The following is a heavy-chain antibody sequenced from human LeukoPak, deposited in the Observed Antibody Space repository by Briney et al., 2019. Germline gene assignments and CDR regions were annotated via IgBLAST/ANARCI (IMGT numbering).Heavy chain of an antibody. CDR1: GYTFSSYY. CDR2: ISPSGSST. J-gene: IGHJ3*02. V-gene: IGHV1-46*01. D-gene: IGHD6-13*01. Sequence: ASVKVSCKASGYTFSSYYMHWVRQAPGQGLEGMGIISPSGSSTSHAQKFQGRVTMTRDTSTAKVSMEVSGLRSDDTAVYYCARGDSRSPRNAFDIWGQGTLVTVSS. CDR3: ARGDSRSPRNAFDI.